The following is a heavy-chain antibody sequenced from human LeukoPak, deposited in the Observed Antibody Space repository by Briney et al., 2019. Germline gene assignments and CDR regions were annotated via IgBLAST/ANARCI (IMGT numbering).Heavy chain of an antibody. J-gene: IGHJ4*02. CDR2: ISSSGSTI. CDR1: GFTFSSYE. D-gene: IGHD4-17*01. Sequence: GGSLRLSCAASGFTFSSYEMNWVRQAPGRGLEWVSYISSSGSTIYYADSVKGRFTISRDNAKNSLYLQVNSLRAEDTAVYYCARVYGDNEIDYWGQGTLVTVSS. V-gene: IGHV3-48*03. CDR3: ARVYGDNEIDY.